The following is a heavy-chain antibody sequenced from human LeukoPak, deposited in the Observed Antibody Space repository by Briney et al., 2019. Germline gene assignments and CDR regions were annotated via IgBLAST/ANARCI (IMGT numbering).Heavy chain of an antibody. CDR3: ARDPQTAYYYDSSGYYHDY. D-gene: IGHD3-22*01. CDR1: GFTFNSYS. Sequence: PGGSLRLSCAASGFTFNSYSMNWVRQAQGKGLEWVSSISSSSSYIYYADSVKGRFTISRDNAKNSLYLQMNSLRAEDTAVYYCARDPQTAYYYDSSGYYHDYWGQGTLVTVSS. J-gene: IGHJ4*02. CDR2: ISSSSSYI. V-gene: IGHV3-21*01.